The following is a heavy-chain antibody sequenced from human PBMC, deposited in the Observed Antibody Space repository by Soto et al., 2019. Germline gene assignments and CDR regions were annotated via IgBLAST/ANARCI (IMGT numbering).Heavy chain of an antibody. CDR3: SKDICSSTSCHNWFDP. V-gene: IGHV3-23*01. CDR2: ISGTGGTT. Sequence: GGSLRLSCAASRFSFSSYTMSWVRQAPGKGLEWVSAISGTGGTTYYTDSVKGRFTISRDNSKSTLYLHMNSLRAEDTAVYYCSKDICSSTSCHNWFDPWGQGTLVTVSS. CDR1: RFSFSSYT. D-gene: IGHD2-2*01. J-gene: IGHJ5*02.